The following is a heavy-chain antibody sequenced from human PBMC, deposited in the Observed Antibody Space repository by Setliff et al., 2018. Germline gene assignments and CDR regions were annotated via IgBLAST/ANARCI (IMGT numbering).Heavy chain of an antibody. D-gene: IGHD2-21*02. V-gene: IGHV3-30*02. CDR2: IHYDGSYE. CDR1: GFTFSSYG. J-gene: IGHJ6*03. Sequence: GESLKISCAASGFTFSSYGMHWVRQAPGKGLEWVTIIHYDGSYEYYADSVKGRFTISRDNSKNTLYLQMNSLRAEDTAVYYCAKTAKPFYYYMDVWGKGTTGTVSS. CDR3: AKTAKPFYYYMDV.